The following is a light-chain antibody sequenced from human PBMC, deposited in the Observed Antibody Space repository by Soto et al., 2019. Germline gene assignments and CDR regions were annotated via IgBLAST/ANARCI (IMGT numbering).Light chain of an antibody. J-gene: IGKJ4*01. CDR2: GAS. CDR1: QSVRSSY. Sequence: TQSPGTRCFSPGRIATLSCRASQSVRSSYLAWYQQKPGQAPRLLIYGASTRATGIPARFSGSGSGTEFSLTISSLQSEDFAVYYCQQYNDWPLTFGGGTKV. V-gene: IGKV3D-15*01. CDR3: QQYNDWPLT.